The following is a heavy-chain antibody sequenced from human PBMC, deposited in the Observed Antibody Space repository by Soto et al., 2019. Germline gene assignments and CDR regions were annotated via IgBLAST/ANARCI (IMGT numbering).Heavy chain of an antibody. CDR2: ISSSSSYI. D-gene: IGHD2-15*01. J-gene: IGHJ6*03. CDR3: ARDLICSGGSCFDYYYYYMDV. CDR1: GFTFSSYS. V-gene: IGHV3-21*01. Sequence: GGSLRLSCAASGFTFSSYSMNWVRQAPGKGLEWVSSISSSSSYIYYADSVKGRFTISRDNAKNSLYLQMNSLRAEDTAVYYCARDLICSGGSCFDYYYYYMDVWGKGTTVTVSS.